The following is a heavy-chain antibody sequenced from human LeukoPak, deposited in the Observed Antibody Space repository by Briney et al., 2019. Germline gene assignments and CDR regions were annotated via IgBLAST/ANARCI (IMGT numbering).Heavy chain of an antibody. V-gene: IGHV3-48*01. CDR3: ARDLGSSVTEWLLKDY. CDR1: GFTFSSYS. J-gene: IGHJ4*02. D-gene: IGHD3-3*01. Sequence: PGVSLRLSCAASGFTFSSYSMNWVRQAPGKGLECVSYISSSSSTIYYADSVKGRFTISRDNAKNSLYLQMNSLRAEDTAVYYCARDLGSSVTEWLLKDYWGQGTLVTVSS. CDR2: ISSSSSTI.